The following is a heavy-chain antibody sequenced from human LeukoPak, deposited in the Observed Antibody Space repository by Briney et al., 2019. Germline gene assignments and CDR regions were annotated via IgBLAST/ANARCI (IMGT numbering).Heavy chain of an antibody. CDR3: ARGEYRAFDI. CDR1: GFXVSNNY. D-gene: IGHD2-2*01. Sequence: PGGSLRLSCAASGFXVSNNYMTWVRQAPGKGLEWVSIIYSAGSTYYADSVKGRFTISRDNSKNTLYLQMNSLRADDTAVYYCARGEYRAFDIWGQGTMVTVSS. CDR2: IYSAGST. J-gene: IGHJ3*02. V-gene: IGHV3-53*01.